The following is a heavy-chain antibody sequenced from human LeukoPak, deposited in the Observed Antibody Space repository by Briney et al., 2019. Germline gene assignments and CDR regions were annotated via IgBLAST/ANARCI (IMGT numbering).Heavy chain of an antibody. D-gene: IGHD1-20*01. CDR2: KSGGGRD. J-gene: IGHJ4*02. CDR3: ASSPGITGTS. Sequence: PSETLSLTCSVSGVSISTHFWSWLRQPPGKGLEWVGYKSGGGRDLYNPSLRGRVTISVDTSKNQFSLKLSSVTAADTAVYYCASSPGITGTSWGQGTLVTVSS. CDR1: GVSISTHF. V-gene: IGHV4-59*08.